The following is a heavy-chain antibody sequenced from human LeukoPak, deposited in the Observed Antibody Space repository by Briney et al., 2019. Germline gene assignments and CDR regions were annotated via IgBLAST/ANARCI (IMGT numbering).Heavy chain of an antibody. Sequence: ASVKVSCKASGYTFTSYAMHWVRQAPGQRLEWMGWINAGNGNTKYSQKFQGRVTITRDTSASTAYMELSSLRSEDTAVYYCARDGWYSSGVDYWGQGTLVTVSS. CDR1: GYTFTSYA. CDR3: ARDGWYSSGVDY. D-gene: IGHD6-19*01. J-gene: IGHJ4*02. CDR2: INAGNGNT. V-gene: IGHV1-3*01.